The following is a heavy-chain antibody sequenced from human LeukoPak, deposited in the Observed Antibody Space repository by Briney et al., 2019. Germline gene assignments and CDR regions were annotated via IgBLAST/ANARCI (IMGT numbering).Heavy chain of an antibody. CDR3: AKGLHINI. CDR2: MSPNSGST. CDR1: GYTFTSYD. J-gene: IGHJ3*02. D-gene: IGHD2-21*01. Sequence: ASVKVSCKASGYTFTSYDISWVRQATGQGLEWMGRMSPNSGSTGYAQKFQGRVIMTRNTSRSTAYMELSSLRSEDTAVYYCAKGLHINIWGQGTMVTVSS. V-gene: IGHV1-8*01.